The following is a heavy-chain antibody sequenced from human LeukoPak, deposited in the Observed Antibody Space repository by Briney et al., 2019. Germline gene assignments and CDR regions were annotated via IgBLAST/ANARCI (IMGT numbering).Heavy chain of an antibody. CDR1: GDSISSDY. J-gene: IGHJ4*02. V-gene: IGHV4-4*07. CDR2: IYTSGST. CDR3: ARVKGYSSGWFIDY. Sequence: MASETLSLTCAVSGDSISSDYWSWVRQPAGKGLEWIGRIYTSGSTNYNPSLKSRVTISVDTSKNQFSLKLSSVTAADTAVYYCARVKGYSSGWFIDYWGQGTLVTVSS. D-gene: IGHD6-19*01.